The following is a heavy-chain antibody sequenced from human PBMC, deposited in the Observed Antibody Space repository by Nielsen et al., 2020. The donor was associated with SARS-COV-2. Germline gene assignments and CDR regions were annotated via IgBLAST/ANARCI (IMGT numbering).Heavy chain of an antibody. CDR3: ARDLVVGATTWYYMDV. CDR2: INAGNGNT. J-gene: IGHJ6*03. Sequence: APEKVSCKASGYTFTSYAMHWVRQAPGQRLEWMGWINAGNGNTKYSQKFQGRVTITRDTSASTAYMELSSLRSEDTAVYYCARDLVVGATTWYYMDVWGKGTTVTVSS. V-gene: IGHV1-3*01. CDR1: GYTFTSYA. D-gene: IGHD1-26*01.